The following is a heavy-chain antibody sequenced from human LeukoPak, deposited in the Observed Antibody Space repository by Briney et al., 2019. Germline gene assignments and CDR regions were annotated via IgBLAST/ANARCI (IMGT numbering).Heavy chain of an antibody. CDR3: ARHYDRSGYYYGSFDY. CDR2: IYYGGST. J-gene: IGHJ4*02. V-gene: IGHV4-59*08. Sequence: PSETLSLTCTVSGGSISSYYWSWIRQPPGKGLEWIGYIYYGGSTNYNPSLKSRVTISVDTSNNQFSLRLSSVTAADTAVYYCARHYDRSGYYYGSFDYWGQGTLVTVSS. CDR1: GGSISSYY. D-gene: IGHD3-22*01.